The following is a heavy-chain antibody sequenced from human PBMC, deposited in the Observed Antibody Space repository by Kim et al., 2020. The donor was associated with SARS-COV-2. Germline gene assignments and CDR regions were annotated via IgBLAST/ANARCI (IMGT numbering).Heavy chain of an antibody. Sequence: SNTNYADSVKGRFTISRDNAKNTVYLQMNSLTGEDTAVYYCARGYTAMDLWGQGTLVTVSS. CDR2: SNT. J-gene: IGHJ4*02. D-gene: IGHD5-18*01. V-gene: IGHV3-74*01. CDR3: ARGYTAMDL.